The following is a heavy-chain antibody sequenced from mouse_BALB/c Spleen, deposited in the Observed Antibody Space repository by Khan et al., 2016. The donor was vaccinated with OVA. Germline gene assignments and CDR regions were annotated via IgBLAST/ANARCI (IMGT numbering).Heavy chain of an antibody. CDR3: ARGGSSGPAWFAY. CDR2: IRYDGDS. J-gene: IGHJ3*01. V-gene: IGHV3-6*01. D-gene: IGHD3-1*01. Sequence: EVQLQESGPGLVKPTQSLSLTCSVTGYSITSGYFWNWIRQFPGNKLEWMGYIRYDGDSNYNPSLKNRISITRDTSKKQFFLKLNSVTPEDTATYDCARGGSSGPAWFAYWGQGTLVTVSA. CDR1: GYSITSGYF.